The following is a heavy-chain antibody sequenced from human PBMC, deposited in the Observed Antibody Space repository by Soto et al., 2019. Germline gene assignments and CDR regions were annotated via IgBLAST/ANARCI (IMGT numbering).Heavy chain of an antibody. CDR3: ARLEGLATISYYFDF. CDR1: GVSISSGDSH. CDR2: VYYRGNA. D-gene: IGHD3-9*01. Sequence: SETLSLTCNVSGVSISSGDSHWNWIRQVPGKGLEWIGSVYYRGNAYYNPSLQTRVTISLDKSKSQFSLKLNSVTAADSAVYFCARLEGLATISYYFDFWGPGALVTVSS. V-gene: IGHV4-39*01. J-gene: IGHJ4*02.